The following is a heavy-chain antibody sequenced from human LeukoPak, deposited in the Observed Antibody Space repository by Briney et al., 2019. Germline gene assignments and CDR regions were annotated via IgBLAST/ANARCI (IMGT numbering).Heavy chain of an antibody. V-gene: IGHV7-4-1*02. CDR2: INTNTGNP. Sequence: ASVKVSYKASGYTFSSYVMNWVRQAPGQGLEWMGRINTNTGNPTYAQGFTGRFVFSLDTSVSTAYLQISSLKAEDTAVYYCARDQAAVEDFWFDPWGQGTLVIVSS. D-gene: IGHD6-13*01. CDR1: GYTFSSYV. J-gene: IGHJ5*02. CDR3: ARDQAAVEDFWFDP.